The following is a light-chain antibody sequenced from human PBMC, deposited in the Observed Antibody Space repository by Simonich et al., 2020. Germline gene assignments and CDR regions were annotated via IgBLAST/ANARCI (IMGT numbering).Light chain of an antibody. Sequence: QSALTQPPSASGSPGHSVTISCTGTSSDVGGFNYVSWYKQHPGKAPKLMIYEVSKRPSGVPDRFSCSKSGNTASLTVSGLQAEDEADYYCCSYAGSNLWVFGGGTKLTVL. CDR3: CSYAGSNLWV. CDR2: EVS. CDR1: SSDVGGFNY. J-gene: IGLJ3*02. V-gene: IGLV2-8*01.